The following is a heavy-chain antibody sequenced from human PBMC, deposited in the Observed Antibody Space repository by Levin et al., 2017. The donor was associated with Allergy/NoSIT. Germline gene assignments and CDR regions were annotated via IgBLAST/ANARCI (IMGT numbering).Heavy chain of an antibody. CDR3: ARRQQLVDAFDM. CDR1: GFTLSRYE. V-gene: IGHV3-48*03. J-gene: IGHJ3*02. Sequence: GESLKISCAASGFTLSRYEMNWVRQAPGKGLEWVSYISNSGSTIYDADSVKGRFTISRDNAKNSLYLQMNSLRGEDTAVYYCARRQQLVDAFDMWGQGTMVTVSS. D-gene: IGHD6-13*01. CDR2: ISNSGSTI.